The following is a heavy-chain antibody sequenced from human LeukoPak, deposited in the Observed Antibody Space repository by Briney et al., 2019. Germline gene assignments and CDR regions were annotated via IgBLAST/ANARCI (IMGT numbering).Heavy chain of an antibody. CDR2: IYHSGST. CDR3: ARYYDFWSGNWFDP. J-gene: IGHJ5*02. Sequence: SETLSLTCTVSGGSISSYYWSWIRQPPGKGLEWIGYIYHSGSTYYNPSLKSRVTISVDRSKNQFSLKLSSVTAADTAVYYCARYYDFWSGNWFDPWGQGTLVTVSS. D-gene: IGHD3-3*01. CDR1: GGSISSYY. V-gene: IGHV4-59*12.